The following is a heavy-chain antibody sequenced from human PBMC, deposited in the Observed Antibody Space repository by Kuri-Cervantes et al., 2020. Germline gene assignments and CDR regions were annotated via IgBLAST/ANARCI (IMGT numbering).Heavy chain of an antibody. J-gene: IGHJ4*02. CDR3: ARSSYDSSGYYYLGLDY. D-gene: IGHD3-22*01. CDR2: ISYDGSNK. Sequence: LSLTCAASGFTFSSYGMHWVRQAPGKGLEWVAVISYDGSNKYYADSVKGRFTISRDNSKNTLYLQMNSLRAEDTAVYYCARSSYDSSGYYYLGLDYWGQGTLVTVSS. V-gene: IGHV3-30*03. CDR1: GFTFSSYG.